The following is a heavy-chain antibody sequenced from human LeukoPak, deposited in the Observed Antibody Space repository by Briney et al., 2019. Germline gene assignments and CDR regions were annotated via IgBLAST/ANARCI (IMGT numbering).Heavy chain of an antibody. CDR3: ARGGGLDV. J-gene: IGHJ6*02. CDR1: GFTFSSYG. Sequence: PGRSLRLSCAASGFTFSSYGMHWVRQAPGKGLEWVAVISYDGSNKYYADSVKGRFTISRDNARNSLSLQMNSLRAEDTAVYFCARGGGLDVWGQGATVTVSS. CDR2: ISYDGSNK. D-gene: IGHD3-16*01. V-gene: IGHV3-30*03.